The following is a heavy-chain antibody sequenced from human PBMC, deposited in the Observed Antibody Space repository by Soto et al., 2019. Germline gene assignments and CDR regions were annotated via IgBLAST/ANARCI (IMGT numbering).Heavy chain of an antibody. Sequence: SETLSLTCTVSGGFISTYYWSWIRQSPEKGLELIGYIHHTGSTNYNPSLKSRVTMSLDMSRNQFSLKLYSVTPADTAVYYCARSIDGSGFYFSNCWGQGTQVTVSS. D-gene: IGHD3-22*01. CDR2: IHHTGST. J-gene: IGHJ4*02. CDR3: ARSIDGSGFYFSNC. V-gene: IGHV4-59*01. CDR1: GGFISTYY.